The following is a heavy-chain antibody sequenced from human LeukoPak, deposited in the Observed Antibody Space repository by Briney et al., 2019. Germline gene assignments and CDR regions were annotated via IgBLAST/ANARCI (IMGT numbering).Heavy chain of an antibody. J-gene: IGHJ3*02. CDR3: ARDGLSYYDSSGYGAFDI. Sequence: GRSLRLSCAASGFTFSSYAMHWVRQAPGKGLEWVAVISYDGSNKYYADSVKGRFTISRDNSKNTLYLQMNSLRAEDTAVYYCARDGLSYYDSSGYGAFDIWGQGTMVTVSS. CDR2: ISYDGSNK. V-gene: IGHV3-30-3*01. CDR1: GFTFSSYA. D-gene: IGHD3-22*01.